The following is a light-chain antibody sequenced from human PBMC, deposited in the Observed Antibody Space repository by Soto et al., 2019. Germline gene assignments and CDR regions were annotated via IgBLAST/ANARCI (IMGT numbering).Light chain of an antibody. CDR2: YDN. CDR3: GSWDSSLSAYV. J-gene: IGLJ1*01. V-gene: IGLV1-51*01. CDR1: SSNIGGNS. Sequence: QSVMTQPPSVSAAPGQKVTISCSGSSSNIGGNSVYWYQQLPGTAPKLLIYYDNKRPSGIPDRFSGSKSGTSDTLGITGFQTGDEADYDCGSWDSSLSAYVFGTGNKGTVL.